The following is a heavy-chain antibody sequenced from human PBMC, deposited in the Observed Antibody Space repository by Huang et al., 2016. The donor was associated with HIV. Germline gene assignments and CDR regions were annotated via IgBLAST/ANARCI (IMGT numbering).Heavy chain of an antibody. Sequence: QVQLLQSGAEVKKPGSSVKVSCKASGGPFRSYSIAWVRQAPGQGLEWRASRIPVFDSPNYAQKLQGRGRGTADESTSTVYMELRDLRPDDTAVYFCARGSLEYSVSSSLDYWGQGTHVTVSS. CDR3: ARGSLEYSVSSSLDY. V-gene: IGHV1-69*13. D-gene: IGHD4-4*01. CDR1: GGPFRSYS. CDR2: RIPVFDSP. J-gene: IGHJ4*02.